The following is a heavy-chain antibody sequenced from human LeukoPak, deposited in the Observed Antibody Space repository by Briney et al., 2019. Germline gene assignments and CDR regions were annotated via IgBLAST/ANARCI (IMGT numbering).Heavy chain of an antibody. CDR1: GGTFSSYA. CDR2: IIPIFGTA. Sequence: SVKVSCKASGGTFSSYAISWVRQAPGQGLEWMGGIIPIFGTANYAQKFQGRVTITADESTSTAYMELSSLRSEDTAVYYCARVSGIVGASDAFDIWGQGTMVTVSS. J-gene: IGHJ3*02. V-gene: IGHV1-69*13. D-gene: IGHD1-26*01. CDR3: ARVSGIVGASDAFDI.